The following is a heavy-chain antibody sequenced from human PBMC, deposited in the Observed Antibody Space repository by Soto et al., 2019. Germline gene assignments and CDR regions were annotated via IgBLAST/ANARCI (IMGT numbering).Heavy chain of an antibody. CDR2: INHSGST. D-gene: IGHD3-22*01. CDR1: GGSFIGYY. V-gene: IGHV4-34*01. J-gene: IGHJ6*04. CDR3: ARARYYYDSSGSQTSYYYYGMDG. Sequence: SETLSLTCAVYGGSFIGYYWSWILQPPGKGLEWIGEINHSGSTNYNPSLKSRVTISVDTSKNQFSLKLSSVTAADTAVYYCARARYYYDSSGSQTSYYYYGMDGWGKGTTVTVSS.